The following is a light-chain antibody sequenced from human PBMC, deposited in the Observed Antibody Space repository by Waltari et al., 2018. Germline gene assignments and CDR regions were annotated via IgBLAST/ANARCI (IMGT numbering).Light chain of an antibody. CDR3: QSADSSGSYRV. V-gene: IGLV3-25*03. J-gene: IGLJ2*01. Sequence: SYELTQPPSVSVSPGQTARITCSGDVLPKQSAYWYQQKPGQAPVMIIYKDSERPSGIPERFSGSSSGTTVTLTISGVQAEDEADYYCQSADSSGSYRVFGGGTKLTVL. CDR2: KDS. CDR1: VLPKQS.